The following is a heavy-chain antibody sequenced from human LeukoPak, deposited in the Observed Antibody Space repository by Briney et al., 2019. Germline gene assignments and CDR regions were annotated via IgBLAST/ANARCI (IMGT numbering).Heavy chain of an antibody. D-gene: IGHD3-10*01. J-gene: IGHJ4*02. CDR3: ATNSPSGTGSFRYFAY. CDR2: IYPGDSNT. V-gene: IGHV5-51*01. Sequence: GESLKISCKVSGYTFTSSWIGWVRQMPGKGLEWMGIIYPGDSNTRYSPSFQGQVTISADKSISTAYLQWSSLKASDTAMYYCATNSPSGTGSFRYFAYWGQGTLVTVSS. CDR1: GYTFTSSW.